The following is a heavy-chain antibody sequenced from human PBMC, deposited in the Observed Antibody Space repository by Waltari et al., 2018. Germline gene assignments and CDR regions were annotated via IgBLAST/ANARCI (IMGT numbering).Heavy chain of an antibody. V-gene: IGHV4-38-2*01. CDR3: ARVRGWNGDYPYWYFDL. Sequence: QVQLQESGPGLVKPSETLSLTCAVSGYSISSGYYWGWLRQPPGKGLEWIGSIYHSGSTYYNPSLKSRVTISVDTSKNQFSLKLSSVTAADTAVYYCARVRGWNGDYPYWYFDLWGRGTLVTVSS. D-gene: IGHD4-17*01. CDR2: IYHSGST. J-gene: IGHJ2*01. CDR1: GYSISSGYY.